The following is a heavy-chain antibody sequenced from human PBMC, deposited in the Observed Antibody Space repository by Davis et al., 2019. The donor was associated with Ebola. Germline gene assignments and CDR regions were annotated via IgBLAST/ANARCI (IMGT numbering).Heavy chain of an antibody. J-gene: IGHJ5*02. CDR1: GGTFSSYA. CDR2: IIPIFGTA. D-gene: IGHD6-13*01. CDR3: AREAPYSSSWYNWFDP. Sequence: SVKVSCKASGGTFSSYAISWVRQAPGQGLEWMGGIIPIFGTANYAQKFQGRVTITADKSTSTAYMELRSLRSDDTAVYYCAREAPYSSSWYNWFDPWGQGTLVTVSS. V-gene: IGHV1-69*06.